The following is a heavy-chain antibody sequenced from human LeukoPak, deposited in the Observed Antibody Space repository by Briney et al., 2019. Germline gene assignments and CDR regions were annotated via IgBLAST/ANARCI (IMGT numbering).Heavy chain of an antibody. CDR1: RFTFSSYA. V-gene: IGHV3-53*01. J-gene: IGHJ6*02. Sequence: GGSLRLSCAASRFTFSSYAMNWVRQAPGKGLEWVSVIYRSGSTYYTDSVKGRFTISRDNSKDTLYLQMNSLRAEDTAVYYCARVASTNPYYYGMDIWGQGTTVTVSS. CDR2: IYRSGST. CDR3: ARVASTNPYYYGMDI.